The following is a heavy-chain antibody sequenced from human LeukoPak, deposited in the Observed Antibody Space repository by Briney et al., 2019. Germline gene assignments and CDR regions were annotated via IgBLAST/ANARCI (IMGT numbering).Heavy chain of an antibody. CDR3: ARGTDVQWDY. Sequence: PSETLSLTCAVYGGSFSGYYWSWIRQPPGKGLEWIGEINHSGSTNYNPSLKSRVTISVDTSKNQFSLKLSSVTAADTAVYYCARGTDVQWDYWGQGTLVTVSS. CDR2: INHSGST. D-gene: IGHD1-26*01. CDR1: GGSFSGYY. V-gene: IGHV4-34*01. J-gene: IGHJ4*02.